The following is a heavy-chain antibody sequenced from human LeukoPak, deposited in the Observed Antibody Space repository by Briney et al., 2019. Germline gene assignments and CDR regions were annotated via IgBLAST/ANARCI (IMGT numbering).Heavy chain of an antibody. CDR2: IWHDRSNK. D-gene: IGHD1-1*01. J-gene: IGHJ3*02. CDR1: GFTFCSYG. Sequence: GGSLRLLCAACGFTFCSYGMHWLRQAPGKGLEWVAVIWHDRSNKKYAASVNGRITISRDNSKNPVYVRIGSLTVEDTAKYYCARGWNPDAFDIWGQGTVVTVSS. V-gene: IGHV3-33*01. CDR3: ARGWNPDAFDI.